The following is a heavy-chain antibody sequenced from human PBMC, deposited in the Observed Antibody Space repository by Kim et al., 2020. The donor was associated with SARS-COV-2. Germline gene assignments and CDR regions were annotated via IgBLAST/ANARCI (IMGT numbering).Heavy chain of an antibody. V-gene: IGHV3-13*04. CDR1: GFTFSSYD. D-gene: IGHD3-10*01. CDR2: IGTAGDT. Sequence: GGSLRLSCAASGFTFSSYDMHWVRQATGKGLEWVSAIGTAGDTYYPGSVKGRFTISRENAKNSLYLQMNSLRAGDTAVYYCARSLNYYGSGSFFDYWGQGTLVTVSS. CDR3: ARSLNYYGSGSFFDY. J-gene: IGHJ4*02.